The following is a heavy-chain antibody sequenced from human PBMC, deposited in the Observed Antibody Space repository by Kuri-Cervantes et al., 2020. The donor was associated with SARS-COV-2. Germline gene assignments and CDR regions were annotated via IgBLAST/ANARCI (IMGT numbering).Heavy chain of an antibody. CDR3: ATIAAAGEYFQH. Sequence: GESLKISCAASGFIFSDYAMSWVRQTPGKGLEWVPAISARGEATFYADSVKGRFTISRDNSKNTLYLQMNSLRAEDTAVYYCATIAAAGEYFQHWGQGTLVTVSS. J-gene: IGHJ1*01. D-gene: IGHD6-13*01. V-gene: IGHV3-23*01. CDR2: ISARGEAT. CDR1: GFIFSDYA.